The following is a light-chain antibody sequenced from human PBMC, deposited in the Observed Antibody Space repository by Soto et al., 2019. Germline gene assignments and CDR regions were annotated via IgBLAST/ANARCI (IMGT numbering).Light chain of an antibody. CDR1: QNISSN. J-gene: IGKJ1*01. V-gene: IGKV1-39*01. Sequence: DIQMTQSPSSLSASVGDRVTITCRASQNISSNLNWYQQEPGKAPKLLISDASSLQSVVPSRFSGSGSGTDFTLTISTLQPEDFATYYCQQSYTTPPVFGQGTKVEI. CDR3: QQSYTTPPV. CDR2: DAS.